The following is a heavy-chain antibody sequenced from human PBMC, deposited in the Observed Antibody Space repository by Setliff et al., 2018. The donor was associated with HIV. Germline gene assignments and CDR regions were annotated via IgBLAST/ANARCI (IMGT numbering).Heavy chain of an antibody. Sequence: ASVKVSCKASGYSFINYGISWVRQAPGQGPEWLGWISPYTGNTDYAPRLLGRVTMTTDTSTSTAYLELRSLTSDDTAVYYCARARLQGIVTAVGPRGNCLDPRGQGTRVTV. V-gene: IGHV1-18*01. CDR3: ARARLQGIVTAVGPRGNCLDP. D-gene: IGHD1-26*01. CDR2: ISPYTGNT. CDR1: GYSFINYG. J-gene: IGHJ5*02.